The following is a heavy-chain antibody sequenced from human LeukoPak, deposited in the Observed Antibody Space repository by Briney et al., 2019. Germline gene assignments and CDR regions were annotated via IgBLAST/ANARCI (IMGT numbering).Heavy chain of an antibody. CDR1: GFTFSSYA. J-gene: IGHJ4*02. CDR3: ARDKEHGYNLIDY. Sequence: GGSLRLSCAASGFTFSSYAMSWVRQAPGKGLEWVSAISGSGGSTYYADSVKGRFTISRDNSKNTLYLQMNSLRAEDAAVYYCARDKEHGYNLIDYWGQGTLVTVSS. CDR2: ISGSGGST. D-gene: IGHD5-24*01. V-gene: IGHV3-23*01.